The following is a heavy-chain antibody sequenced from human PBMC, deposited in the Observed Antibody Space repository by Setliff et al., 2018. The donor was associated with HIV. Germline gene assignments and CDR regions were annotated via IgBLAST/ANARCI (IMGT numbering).Heavy chain of an antibody. CDR3: ARGTYHYDRGGFGEYFYFTDV. CDR2: MNPNSGNT. D-gene: IGHD3-16*01. Sequence: ASVKVSCKASGHTSTTDDINWVRQATGQGLEWMGWMNPNSGNTGYAQKFKGRFTMTRNTSMSTAYMELISLTYEDTAVYYCARGTYHYDRGGFGEYFYFTDVWGKGTTVTVSS. J-gene: IGHJ6*03. V-gene: IGHV1-8*01. CDR1: GHTSTTDD.